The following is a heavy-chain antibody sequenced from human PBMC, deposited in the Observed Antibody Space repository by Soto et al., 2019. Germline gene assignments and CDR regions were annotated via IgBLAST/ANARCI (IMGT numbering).Heavy chain of an antibody. V-gene: IGHV4-34*01. J-gene: IGHJ5*02. CDR1: GGSFSGYY. D-gene: IGHD2-8*01. Sequence: SETLSLTCAVYGGSFSGYYWSWIRQPPGKGLEWIGEINHSGSTNYNPSLKSRVTISVDTSKNQFSLKLSPVTAADTAVYYCARERIVLMVYANWFDPWGQGTLVTVSS. CDR3: ARERIVLMVYANWFDP. CDR2: INHSGST.